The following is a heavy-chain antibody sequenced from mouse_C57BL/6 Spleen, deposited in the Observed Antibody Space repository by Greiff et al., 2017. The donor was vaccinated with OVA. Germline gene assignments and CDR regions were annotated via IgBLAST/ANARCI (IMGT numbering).Heavy chain of an antibody. CDR3: TRGITGDY. Sequence: VQLVESGAELVRPGASVTLSCKASGYTFTDYEMHWVKQTPVHGLEWIGAIDPETGGTAYNQKFKGKAILTADKSSSTAYMELRSLTSEDSAVYYCTRGITGDYWGQGTTLTVAS. CDR2: IDPETGGT. D-gene: IGHD4-1*01. V-gene: IGHV1-15*01. J-gene: IGHJ2*01. CDR1: GYTFTDYE.